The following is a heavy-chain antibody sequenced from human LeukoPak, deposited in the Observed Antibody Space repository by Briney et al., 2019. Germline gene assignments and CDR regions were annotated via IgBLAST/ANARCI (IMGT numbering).Heavy chain of an antibody. CDR3: ARGLSEYYYGSGSSTFLDY. Sequence: SVKVSCKASGGTFSSYAISWVRQAPGQGLEWMGGIIPIFGTANYAQKFQGRVTITADESTSTAYMELSSLRSEDTAVYYCARGLSEYYYGSGSSTFLDYWGQGTLVTVSS. V-gene: IGHV1-69*13. CDR1: GGTFSSYA. J-gene: IGHJ4*02. CDR2: IIPIFGTA. D-gene: IGHD3-10*01.